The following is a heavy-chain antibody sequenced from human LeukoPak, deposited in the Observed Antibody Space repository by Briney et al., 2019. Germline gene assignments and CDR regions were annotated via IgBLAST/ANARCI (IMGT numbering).Heavy chain of an antibody. CDR1: GGSFSGYY. Sequence: SETLSLTCAVYGGSFSGYYWTWIRQPPGKGLEWIGEINHSGNTNYNPSLKSRVTISVDTSKNQFSLKLNSVTPEDTAVYYCATSGYSSSWYVTWGQGTLVTVSS. J-gene: IGHJ5*02. CDR2: INHSGNT. D-gene: IGHD6-13*01. CDR3: ATSGYSSSWYVT. V-gene: IGHV4-34*01.